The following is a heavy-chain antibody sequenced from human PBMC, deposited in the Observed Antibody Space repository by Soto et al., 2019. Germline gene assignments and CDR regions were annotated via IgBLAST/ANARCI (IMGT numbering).Heavy chain of an antibody. CDR1: GGSISSGGYY. V-gene: IGHV4-31*03. Sequence: SETLSLTCTVSGGSISSGGYYWSWIRQHPGKGLEWIGYIYYSGSTYYNPSLKSRVTISVDTSKNQFCLKLSSVTAADTAVYYCAGQPTPQYYYYYGMDVWGQGTTVTVSS. J-gene: IGHJ6*02. CDR3: AGQPTPQYYYYYGMDV. CDR2: IYYSGST. D-gene: IGHD6-13*01.